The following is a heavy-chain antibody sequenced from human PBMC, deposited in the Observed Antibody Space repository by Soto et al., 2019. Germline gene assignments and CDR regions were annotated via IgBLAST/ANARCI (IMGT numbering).Heavy chain of an antibody. V-gene: IGHV5-10-1*01. CDR1: GYSFTSYW. CDR2: IDPSDSYT. Sequence: PXESLKISGKGSGYSFTSYWISWVRQMPGKGLEGMGRIDPSDSYTNYSPSFQGHVTISADKSISTAYLQWSSLKASDTAMYYCARSSYDSSGYYGTYYYGMDVWGQGTTVTVSS. J-gene: IGHJ6*02. CDR3: ARSSYDSSGYYGTYYYGMDV. D-gene: IGHD3-22*01.